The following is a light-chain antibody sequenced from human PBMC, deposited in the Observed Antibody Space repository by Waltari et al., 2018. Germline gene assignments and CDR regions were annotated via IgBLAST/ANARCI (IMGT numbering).Light chain of an antibody. CDR3: QQLNIYPHT. V-gene: IGKV1-9*01. CDR2: AAS. CDR1: QGISSY. J-gene: IGKJ2*01. Sequence: DIQLTQSPSFLSASVGDRVTITCRASQGISSYLAWYQQRPVTAPKLLISAASTLQSGVPSRFSGSGSGTEFTLTISSLQPEDFATYYCQQLNIYPHTFGQWTKLEI.